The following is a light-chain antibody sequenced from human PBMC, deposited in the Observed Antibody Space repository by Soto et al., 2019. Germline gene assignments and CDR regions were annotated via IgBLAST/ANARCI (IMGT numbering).Light chain of an antibody. J-gene: IGLJ3*02. V-gene: IGLV2-23*01. Sequence: QSALPQPASVSGSPGQSITISCTGTSSDVANYNRVSWYQQHRGKAPKLMIYEGSRRPSGVSNRFSGSKSGNTASLTISGLQAEDEADYYCCSYAGNKTLVFGGGTKVTVL. CDR3: CSYAGNKTLV. CDR1: SSDVANYNR. CDR2: EGS.